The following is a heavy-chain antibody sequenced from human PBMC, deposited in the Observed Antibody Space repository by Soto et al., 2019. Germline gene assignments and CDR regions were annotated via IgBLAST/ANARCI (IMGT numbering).Heavy chain of an antibody. J-gene: IGHJ4*02. V-gene: IGHV4-59*08. CDR1: GASISSYY. Sequence: SETLSLTCTVSGASISSYYWSWIRQPPGKGLECIGYFYYSGSTNYNPSLKSRVTFSVDTSKNQFSLKLSSVTAADTAVYYCAKGGPDGFDIWGQGTQVTVSS. CDR2: FYYSGST. CDR3: AKGGPDGFDI. D-gene: IGHD3-10*01.